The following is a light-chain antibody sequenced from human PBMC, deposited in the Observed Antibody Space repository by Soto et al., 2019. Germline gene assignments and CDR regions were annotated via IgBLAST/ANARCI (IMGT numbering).Light chain of an antibody. CDR3: QHYGSSPWT. Sequence: VLTQSPATLAVALGDRATLCCSASQSVSRSYLAWYQQKPGQAPRLLIYGASSRATGIPDRFSGSGSGTDFTLTISRLEPEDFAVYYCQHYGSSPWTFGQGTKVDI. CDR1: QSVSRSY. V-gene: IGKV3-20*01. J-gene: IGKJ1*01. CDR2: GAS.